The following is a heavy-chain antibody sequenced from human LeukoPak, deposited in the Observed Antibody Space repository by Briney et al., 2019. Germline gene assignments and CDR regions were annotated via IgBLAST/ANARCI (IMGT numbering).Heavy chain of an antibody. CDR2: IYYSGST. CDR1: GGSISSGGYY. Sequence: SETLSLTCTVSGGSISSGGYYWSWIRQHPGKGLEWIGYIYYSGSTYYNPSLKSRVTISVDTSKNQFSLKLSSVTAADTAVYYCARDSSGGKTTVTTHNWFDPWGQGTLVTVSS. D-gene: IGHD4-11*01. CDR3: ARDSSGGKTTVTTHNWFDP. V-gene: IGHV4-31*03. J-gene: IGHJ5*02.